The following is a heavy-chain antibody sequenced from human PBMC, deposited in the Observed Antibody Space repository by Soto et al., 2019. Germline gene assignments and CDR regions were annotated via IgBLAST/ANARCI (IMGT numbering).Heavy chain of an antibody. J-gene: IGHJ6*02. CDR2: IYPGDADT. D-gene: IGHD3-9*01. CDR1: ENSFYKHW. V-gene: IGHV5-51*01. Sequence: PGESLKISCKGSENSFYKHWISWVRQMPGKGLEWMGIIYPGDADTRYSPSFQGQVTISADTSITTAYLEWTSLKASDTAMYYCARHETRYIQSENQYHYYGLDVWGQGTTVTVSS. CDR3: ARHETRYIQSENQYHYYGLDV.